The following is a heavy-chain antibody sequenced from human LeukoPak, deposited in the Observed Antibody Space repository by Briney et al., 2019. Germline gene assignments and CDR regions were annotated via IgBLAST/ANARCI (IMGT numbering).Heavy chain of an antibody. Sequence: GGSLILSCAASGFTFSSYSMNWARQAPGKGLEWVSSISSSSSYIYYADSVKGRFTISRDNAKNSLYLQMNSLRAEDTAVYYCAREVLRAVAGTEVNWFDPWGQGTLVTVSS. J-gene: IGHJ5*02. V-gene: IGHV3-21*01. CDR1: GFTFSSYS. CDR2: ISSSSSYI. D-gene: IGHD6-19*01. CDR3: AREVLRAVAGTEVNWFDP.